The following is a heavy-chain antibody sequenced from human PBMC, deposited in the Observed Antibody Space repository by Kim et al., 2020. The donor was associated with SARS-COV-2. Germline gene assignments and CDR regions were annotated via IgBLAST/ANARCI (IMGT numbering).Heavy chain of an antibody. J-gene: IGHJ4*01. CDR1: GGSFSGYY. CDR3: ARGRRGDYYDSSGYIFRY. D-gene: IGHD3-22*01. CDR2: INHSGST. V-gene: IGHV4-34*01. Sequence: SETLSLTCAVYGGSFSGYYWSWIRQPPGKGLEWIGEINHSGSTNYNPSLKSRVTISVDTSKNQFSLKLSYVTAADTAVYYCARGRRGDYYDSSGYIFRYWGHGTLLTVSS.